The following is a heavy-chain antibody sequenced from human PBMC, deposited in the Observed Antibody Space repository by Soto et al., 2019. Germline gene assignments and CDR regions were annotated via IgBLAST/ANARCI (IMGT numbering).Heavy chain of an antibody. CDR2: ITYSGMT. J-gene: IGHJ5*02. Sequence: PSETLSLTCSVNGDSIKSGSVYWSWIRQSPGKGLEYIGYITYSGMTFQNPSLKSRVTMSVDTPKNQFSLEVWSVTAADTAVYYCARERQVGPSSGRFDPWGQGTLVTVSS. V-gene: IGHV4-31*03. CDR3: ARERQVGPSSGRFDP. CDR1: GDSIKSGSVY.